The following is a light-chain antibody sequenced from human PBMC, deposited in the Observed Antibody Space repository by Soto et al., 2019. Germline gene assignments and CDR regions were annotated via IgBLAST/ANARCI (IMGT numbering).Light chain of an antibody. CDR2: DAS. CDR3: HYPSASPT. Sequence: IVLTQSPATLYLSPGERATLSCGSSQYINNNFLAWYQKKPGLPPRLLIFDASFRAPGIPDRFSGSGAGDPFPLTITRLEPEDSAGYFCHYPSASPTFGGGNDLEIK. J-gene: IGKJ4*01. CDR1: QYINNNF. V-gene: IGKV3D-20*01.